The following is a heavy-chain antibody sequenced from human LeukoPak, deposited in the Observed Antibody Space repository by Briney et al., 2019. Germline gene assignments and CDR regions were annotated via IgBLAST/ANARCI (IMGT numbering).Heavy chain of an antibody. D-gene: IGHD6-13*01. Sequence: PGGSLRPSCAASGFTFSSYGMHWVRQAPGKGLEWVAVISYDGSNKYYADSVKGRFTISRDNSKNTLYLQMNSLRAEDTAVYYCAKLSTGYSSSWYDYWGQGTLVTVSS. J-gene: IGHJ4*02. CDR3: AKLSTGYSSSWYDY. CDR1: GFTFSSYG. V-gene: IGHV3-30*18. CDR2: ISYDGSNK.